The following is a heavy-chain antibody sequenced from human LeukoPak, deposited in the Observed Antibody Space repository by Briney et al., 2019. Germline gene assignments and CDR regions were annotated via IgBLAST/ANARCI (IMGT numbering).Heavy chain of an antibody. CDR3: ARLGYSSPGIAAAGTVGPYNWFDP. CDR1: GYCFTSYW. Sequence: GESLKISCKGSGYCFTSYWISWVRQMPGKGLEWMGRIDPSDSYTNYSPSFQGHVTISADKSISTAYLQWSSLKASDTAMYYCARLGYSSPGIAAAGTVGPYNWFDPWGQGTLVTVSS. V-gene: IGHV5-10-1*01. J-gene: IGHJ5*02. CDR2: IDPSDSYT. D-gene: IGHD6-13*01.